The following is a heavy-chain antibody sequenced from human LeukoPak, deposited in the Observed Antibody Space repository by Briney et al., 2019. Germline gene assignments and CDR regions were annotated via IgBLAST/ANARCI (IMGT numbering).Heavy chain of an antibody. Sequence: GGSLRLSCTASGFTFINLWMNWVRQAPGKGLEWVSYISSSSRTRYYADSVKGRFTISRDNAKKSLYLQMNSLRVEDTAVYYCARGGSNSGYWGQGTLVTVSS. CDR1: GFTFINLW. CDR3: ARGGSNSGY. D-gene: IGHD4/OR15-4a*01. V-gene: IGHV3-48*04. J-gene: IGHJ4*02. CDR2: ISSSSRTR.